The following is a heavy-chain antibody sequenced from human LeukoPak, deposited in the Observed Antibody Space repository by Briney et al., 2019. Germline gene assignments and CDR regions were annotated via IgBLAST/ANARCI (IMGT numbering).Heavy chain of an antibody. V-gene: IGHV1-24*01. Sequence: GASVKVSCKVSGYTLTELSMHWVRQAPGKGLEWMGGFDPEDGETIYAQKFQGRVTMTEDTSTDTAYMELSSLRPEDTAVYYCATDRPYSGSYLGFDYWGQGTLVTVSS. J-gene: IGHJ4*02. CDR3: ATDRPYSGSYLGFDY. D-gene: IGHD1-26*01. CDR1: GYTLTELS. CDR2: FDPEDGET.